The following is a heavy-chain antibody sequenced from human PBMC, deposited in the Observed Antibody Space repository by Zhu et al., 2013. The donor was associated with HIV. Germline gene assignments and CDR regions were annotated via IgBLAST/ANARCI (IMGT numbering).Heavy chain of an antibody. J-gene: IGHJ5*02. CDR1: GGTFSSYA. D-gene: IGHD1-26*01. Sequence: QVQLVQSGAEVKKPGSSVKVSCKASGGTFSSYAISWVRQAPGQGLEWMGGIIPIFGTANYAQKFQGRVTITADESTSTAYMELSSLRSEDTAVYYCARDFAVFVGANQYNWFDPWGQGTLVTVSS. CDR3: ARDFAVFVGANQYNWFDP. CDR2: IIPIFGTA. V-gene: IGHV1-69*01.